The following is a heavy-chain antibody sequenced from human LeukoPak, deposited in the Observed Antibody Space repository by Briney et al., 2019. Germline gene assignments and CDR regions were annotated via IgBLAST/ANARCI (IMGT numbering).Heavy chain of an antibody. D-gene: IGHD3-22*01. J-gene: IGHJ4*02. Sequence: GGSLRLSCAASGFTFSSYAMHWVRQAPGKGLEWAAVISYDGSNKYYADSVKGRFTISRDNAKNSLYLQMNSLRAEDTAVYYCARDEAAYYYDSSGYYYFWGQGTLVTVSS. CDR3: ARDEAAYYYDSSGYYYF. CDR2: ISYDGSNK. V-gene: IGHV3-30*04. CDR1: GFTFSSYA.